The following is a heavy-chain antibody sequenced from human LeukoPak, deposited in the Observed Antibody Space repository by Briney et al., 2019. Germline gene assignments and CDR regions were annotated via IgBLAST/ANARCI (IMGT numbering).Heavy chain of an antibody. CDR1: RGSIRTADYY. J-gene: IGHJ5*01. D-gene: IGHD6-13*01. Sequence: PSETLSLTCTVSRGSIRTADYYLAWVRQPRGEGLEWLGSIYFSGTPYFNPSLKSRVAVSIDTSKNQFPLKVTFVNASDTAVYFCARTGSWYAGAWFDSWGQGTLVTVSS. CDR3: ARTGSWYAGAWFDS. CDR2: IYFSGTP. V-gene: IGHV4-39*01.